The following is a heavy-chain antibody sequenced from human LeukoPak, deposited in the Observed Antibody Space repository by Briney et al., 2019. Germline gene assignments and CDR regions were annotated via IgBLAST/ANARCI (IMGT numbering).Heavy chain of an antibody. CDR1: GGSISTSY. CDR2: IYNGEIT. J-gene: IGHJ4*02. Sequence: SETLSLTCTVSGGSISTSYWTWIRQPPGKGLEWIGYIYNGEITTYNPSLRRLVTITVQSSRTQFSLSLTSVTAADTAVYYCATGGGDGYIQDWGQGTLVTVSS. V-gene: IGHV4-59*01. D-gene: IGHD5-24*01. CDR3: ATGGGDGYIQD.